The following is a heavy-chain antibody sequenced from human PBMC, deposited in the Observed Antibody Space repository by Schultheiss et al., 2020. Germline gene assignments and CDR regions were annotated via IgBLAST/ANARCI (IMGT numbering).Heavy chain of an antibody. Sequence: SVKVSGKASGGTFSSYGISWVRQAPGQGLEWMGGIIPIFGTANYAQKFQGRVTITADESTSTAYMELSSLRSDDTAVYYCASPRENSSSSSHYYYYGMDVWGQGTTVTVSS. CDR2: IIPIFGTA. D-gene: IGHD6-6*01. CDR3: ASPRENSSSSSHYYYYGMDV. CDR1: GGTFSSYG. V-gene: IGHV1-69*01. J-gene: IGHJ6*02.